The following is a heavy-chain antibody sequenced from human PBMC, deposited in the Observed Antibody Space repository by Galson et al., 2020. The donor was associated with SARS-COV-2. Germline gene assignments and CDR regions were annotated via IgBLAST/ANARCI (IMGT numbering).Heavy chain of an antibody. Sequence: NSGGSLRLSCAASGFTLSSYNMNWVRQAPGKGLEWVSSISSRSTYIYYADSVKGRFTISRDNAKNSLYLQMHSLRAEDTAVYYCTRGGGSDYYYGGQGTLVTVSS. D-gene: IGHD2-21*01. J-gene: IGHJ4*02. CDR3: TRGGGSDYYY. V-gene: IGHV3-21*01. CDR2: ISSRSTYI. CDR1: GFTLSSYN.